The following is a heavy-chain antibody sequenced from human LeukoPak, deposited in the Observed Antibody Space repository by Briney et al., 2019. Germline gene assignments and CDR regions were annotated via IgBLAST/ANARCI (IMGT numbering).Heavy chain of an antibody. J-gene: IGHJ4*02. CDR2: ISSSGSTI. CDR1: GFTFSDYC. V-gene: IGHV3-11*01. CDR3: ARVSYYDFWSGYPKCYFDY. Sequence: GGSLRLSCAASGFTFSDYCMSWIRQAPGKGLEWVSYISSSGSTIYYADSVKGRFTISRDNAKNSLYLQMNSLRAEDTAVYYCARVSYYDFWSGYPKCYFDYWGQGTLVTVSS. D-gene: IGHD3-3*01.